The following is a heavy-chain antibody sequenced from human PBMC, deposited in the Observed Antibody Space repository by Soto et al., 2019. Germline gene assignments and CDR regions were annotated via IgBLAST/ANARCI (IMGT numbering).Heavy chain of an antibody. D-gene: IGHD3-3*01. CDR2: IYYSGST. CDR3: ARASRVLVRQFNYYYYVMDV. CDR1: GGSISSSSYY. V-gene: IGHV4-39*01. J-gene: IGHJ6*04. Sequence: PSETLSLTCTVSGGSISSSSYYWGWIRQPPGKGLEWIGSIYYSGSTYYNPSLKSRVTISVDTSKNQFSLKLSSVTAADTAVYYCARASRVLVRQFNYYYYVMDVWGKGTTVTVSS.